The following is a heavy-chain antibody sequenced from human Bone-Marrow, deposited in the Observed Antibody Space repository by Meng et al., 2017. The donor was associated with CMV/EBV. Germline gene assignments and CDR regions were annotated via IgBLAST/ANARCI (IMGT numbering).Heavy chain of an antibody. J-gene: IGHJ6*02. V-gene: IGHV3-48*03. CDR3: ARDRIVVVPAADHYYYYGMDV. CDR1: GFTFSSYE. D-gene: IGHD2-2*01. Sequence: GESLKISCAASGFTFSSYEMNWVRQAPGKGLEWVSYISSSGSTIYYADSVKGRFTISRDNAKNSLYLQMNSLRAEDTAVYYCARDRIVVVPAADHYYYYGMDVWGQGPTVTVSS. CDR2: ISSSGSTI.